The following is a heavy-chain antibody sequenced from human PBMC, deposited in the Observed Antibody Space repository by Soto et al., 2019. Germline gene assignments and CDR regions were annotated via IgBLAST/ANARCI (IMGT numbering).Heavy chain of an antibody. V-gene: IGHV4-30-2*01. CDR2: IYHSGST. CDR1: GGSISSGGYS. J-gene: IGHJ6*02. D-gene: IGHD2-15*01. Sequence: SETLSLTCAVSGGSISSGGYSWSWIRQPPGKGLEWIGYIYHSGSTYYNPSLKSRVTISVDRSKNQFSLKLSSVTAADTAVYYCARKRGGYCSGGSCPTYGMDVWGQGTTVTVSS. CDR3: ARKRGGYCSGGSCPTYGMDV.